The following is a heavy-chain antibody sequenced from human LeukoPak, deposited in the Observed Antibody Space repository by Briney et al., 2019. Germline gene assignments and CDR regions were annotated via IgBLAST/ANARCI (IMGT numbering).Heavy chain of an antibody. J-gene: IGHJ4*01. D-gene: IGHD3-16*01. CDR3: ARDYAVSPDY. CDR1: GFTFSTYW. V-gene: IGHV3-74*03. CDR2: INGDGGTT. Sequence: PGGSLRLSCTASGFTFSTYWINWVRQSPGKGLVWVALINGDGGTTTHADSVKGRFTISRDNAKNTAYLQMNSLRDEDTAVYYCARDYAVSPDYWGQGTLVTVSA.